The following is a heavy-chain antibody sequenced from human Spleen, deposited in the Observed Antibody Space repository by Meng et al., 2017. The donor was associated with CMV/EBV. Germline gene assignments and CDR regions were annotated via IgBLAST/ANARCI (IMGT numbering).Heavy chain of an antibody. CDR3: AKDRSVGDFWSGYPHEDYGMDV. D-gene: IGHD3-3*01. CDR2: INPEGSST. J-gene: IGHJ6*02. Sequence: GESLKISCAASGFTFSNYWMHWVRQAPGKGLVWVSRINPEGSSTFYADSVKGRFTISRDNAKNTLYLQMNSLGTEDTAVYYCAKDRSVGDFWSGYPHEDYGMDVWGQGTTVTVS. CDR1: GFTFSNYW. V-gene: IGHV3-74*01.